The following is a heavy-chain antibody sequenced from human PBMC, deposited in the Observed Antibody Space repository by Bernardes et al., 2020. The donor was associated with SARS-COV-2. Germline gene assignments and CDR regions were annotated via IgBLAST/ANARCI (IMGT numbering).Heavy chain of an antibody. CDR1: GGSISSSSYY. V-gene: IGHV4-39*01. Sequence: SETLSLTCTVSGGSISSSSYYWGWIRQPPGKGLEWIGSIYYSGSTYYNPSLKSRVTISVDTSKNQFSLKLSSVTAADTAVYYCARHRDYYDSSGILYYFDYWGQGTLVTVSS. CDR2: IYYSGST. CDR3: ARHRDYYDSSGILYYFDY. D-gene: IGHD3-22*01. J-gene: IGHJ4*02.